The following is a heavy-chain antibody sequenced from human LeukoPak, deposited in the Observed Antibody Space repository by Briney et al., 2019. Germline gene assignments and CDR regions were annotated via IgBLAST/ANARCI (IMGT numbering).Heavy chain of an antibody. D-gene: IGHD6-19*01. V-gene: IGHV3-74*03. J-gene: IGHJ4*02. CDR1: GFTFSSHW. CDR3: AKARLSTGWAYNDY. Sequence: GGSLRLSCAASGFTFSSHWMHWVRQAPGKGLVWVSRINGDGSNTTYADSVKGRFTISRDNAKNTLYLQINSLRAGDTAVYYCAKARLSTGWAYNDYWGQGTLVTVSS. CDR2: INGDGSNT.